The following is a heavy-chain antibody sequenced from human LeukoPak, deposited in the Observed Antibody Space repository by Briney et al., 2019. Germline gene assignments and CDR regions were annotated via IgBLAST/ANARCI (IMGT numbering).Heavy chain of an antibody. J-gene: IGHJ4*02. CDR3: ARVQVSDDNWGFLDY. CDR2: INPNSGGS. D-gene: IGHD1-1*01. V-gene: IGHV1-2*02. Sequence: GASVKVSCKASGYTFPADYMHWVRQAPGQGLEWMGWINPNSGGSSCAQKFQGRVTMTRETSISTAYMELSRLSSDDTAVYYCARVQVSDDNWGFLDYWGQGTLVTVSS. CDR1: GYTFPADY.